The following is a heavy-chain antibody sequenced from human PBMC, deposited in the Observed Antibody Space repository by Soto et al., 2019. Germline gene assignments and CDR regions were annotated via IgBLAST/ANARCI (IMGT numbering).Heavy chain of an antibody. Sequence: QVQLVESGGGVVQPGRSLRLSCAASGFTFSSYGMHRVRQAPGKGLEWVAVIWYDGSNKYYADSVKGRFTISRDNSKNTLYLQMNSLRAEDTAVYYCARDVNQLRGYGMDVWGQGTTVTVSS. CDR1: GFTFSSYG. CDR3: ARDVNQLRGYGMDV. CDR2: IWYDGSNK. J-gene: IGHJ6*02. V-gene: IGHV3-33*01. D-gene: IGHD2-2*01.